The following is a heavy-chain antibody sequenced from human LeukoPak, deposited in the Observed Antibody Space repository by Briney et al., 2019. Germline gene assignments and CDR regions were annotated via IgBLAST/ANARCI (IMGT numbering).Heavy chain of an antibody. CDR3: ARRGRIVGATTSFDY. CDR2: ISAYNGNT. CDR1: GYAFTSYG. J-gene: IGHJ4*02. D-gene: IGHD1-26*01. V-gene: IGHV1-18*01. Sequence: ASVKVSCKASGYAFTSYGISWVRQAPGQGLEWMGWISAYNGNTNYAQKLQGRVTMTTDTSTSTAYMELRSLRSDDTAVYYCARRGRIVGATTSFDYWGQGTLVTVSS.